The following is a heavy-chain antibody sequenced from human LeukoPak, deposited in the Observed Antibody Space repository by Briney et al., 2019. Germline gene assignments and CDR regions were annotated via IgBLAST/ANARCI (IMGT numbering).Heavy chain of an antibody. Sequence: NSSETLSLTCTVSGGSISSSSYYWGWIRQPPGKGLEWIGSIYYSGSTYYNPSLKSRVTISIDSSKKQFSLHLASVTGADTAVYYCARRQYRLNWDKIDSWGQGTLVTVSS. J-gene: IGHJ4*02. V-gene: IGHV4-39*07. CDR1: GGSISSSSYY. CDR2: IYYSGST. D-gene: IGHD1/OR15-1a*01. CDR3: ARRQYRLNWDKIDS.